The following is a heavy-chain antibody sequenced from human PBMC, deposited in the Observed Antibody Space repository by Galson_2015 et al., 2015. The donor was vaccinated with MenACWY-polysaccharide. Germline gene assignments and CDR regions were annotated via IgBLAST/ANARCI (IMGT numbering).Heavy chain of an antibody. CDR1: GFSFNTYA. D-gene: IGHD2-15*01. CDR2: LSATGGTI. CDR3: ARDRGHSSGGSRSFFFYGMDV. Sequence: SLRLSCAASGFSFNTYAMTWVRQAPGKGLEWVSSLSATGGTIYYAGSVKGRFAISRDNSKNALYLQMNSLRAEDTAVYYCARDRGHSSGGSRSFFFYGMDVWGQGTTVTVSS. J-gene: IGHJ6*02. V-gene: IGHV3-23*01.